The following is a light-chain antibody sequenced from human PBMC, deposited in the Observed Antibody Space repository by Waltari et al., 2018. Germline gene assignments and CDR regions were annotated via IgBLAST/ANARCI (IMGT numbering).Light chain of an antibody. V-gene: IGKV1-5*03. Sequence: DIQMTPSPSTLSASVGDSVTITCRASQSITFWLAWYQQKPGKAPKLLIYKASSLESWVPSRFSGSGSGTEFTLTISSLQPDDFATYYCQQYNSYRTFGQGTKVEIK. CDR3: QQYNSYRT. CDR2: KAS. CDR1: QSITFW. J-gene: IGKJ1*01.